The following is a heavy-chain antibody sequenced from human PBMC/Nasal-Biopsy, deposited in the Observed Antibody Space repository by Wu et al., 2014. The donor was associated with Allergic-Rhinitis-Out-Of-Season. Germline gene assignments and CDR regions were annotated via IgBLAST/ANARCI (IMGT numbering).Heavy chain of an antibody. CDR1: GFTFSSYA. Sequence: LRLSCAASGFTFSSYAMSWVRQAPGKGLEWVSAISGSGGSTYYADSVKGRFTISRDNSKNTLYLQMNSLRAEDTAVYYCAKADRTSDIVPGRLYYYMDVWGKGTTVTVSS. CDR2: ISGSGGST. V-gene: IGHV3-23*01. CDR3: AKADRTSDIVPGRLYYYMDV. J-gene: IGHJ6*03. D-gene: IGHD2-8*01.